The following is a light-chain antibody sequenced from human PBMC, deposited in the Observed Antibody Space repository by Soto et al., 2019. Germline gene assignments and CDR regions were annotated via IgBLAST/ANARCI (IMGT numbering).Light chain of an antibody. CDR3: ATWDDDLYTPI. V-gene: IGLV1-47*01. CDR1: SSNIGSNY. CDR2: RNN. Sequence: QSVLTQPPSASGTPGQRVTISCSGSSSNIGSNYVYWYQQLPGTAPKLLIYRNNQRPSGVPDRFSGSKSGTSASLAISGLRSEDEADYYCATWDDDLYTPIIGGGTKVTVL. J-gene: IGLJ2*01.